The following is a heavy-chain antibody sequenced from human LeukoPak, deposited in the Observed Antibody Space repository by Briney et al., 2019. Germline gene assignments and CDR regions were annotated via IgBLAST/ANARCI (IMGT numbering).Heavy chain of an antibody. V-gene: IGHV3-23*01. CDR2: ISGSGGST. Sequence: GGSLRLSCAASGFTFSSYAMSWVRQAPGKGLEWVSAISGSGGSTYHADSVKGRFTISRDNSKDTLYLQMNSLRAEDTAVYYCANLISPDGDYWGQGTLVTVSS. CDR3: ANLISPDGDY. D-gene: IGHD2/OR15-2a*01. J-gene: IGHJ4*02. CDR1: GFTFSSYA.